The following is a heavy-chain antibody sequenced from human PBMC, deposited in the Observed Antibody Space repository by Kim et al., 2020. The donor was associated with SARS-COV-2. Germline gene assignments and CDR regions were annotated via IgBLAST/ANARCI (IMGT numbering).Heavy chain of an antibody. J-gene: IGHJ6*01. CDR1: GGSLSSSSYY. V-gene: IGHV4-39*01. CDR2: AYYIGNT. Sequence: SETLSLTCTVSGGSLSSSSYYWGWIRQPPGKGLEWIGTAYYIGNTYYNPSLKSRVTISVDTSKNQFSLKLGSVTAADTAVYYCARQQRYSSVWYAPLYY. CDR3: ARQQRYSSVWYAPLYY. D-gene: IGHD6-19*01.